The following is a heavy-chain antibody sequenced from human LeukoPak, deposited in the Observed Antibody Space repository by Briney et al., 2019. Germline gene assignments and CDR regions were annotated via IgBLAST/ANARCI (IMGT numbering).Heavy chain of an antibody. CDR3: ARDRADNWFGP. V-gene: IGHV1-2*02. CDR2: INPNSGGT. CDR1: GYSFTGYY. J-gene: IGHJ5*02. Sequence: ASVKVSCKASGYSFTGYYMHWVRQAPGQGLEWMGWINPNSGGTKYARKFQGRVTMTRDTSISTAYMELSSLRSEDTAVYYCARDRADNWFGPWGQGTLVTVSS.